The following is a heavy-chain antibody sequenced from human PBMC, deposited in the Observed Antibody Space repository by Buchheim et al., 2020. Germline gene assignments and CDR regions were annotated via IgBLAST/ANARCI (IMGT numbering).Heavy chain of an antibody. J-gene: IGHJ5*02. CDR2: ISSSGSTL. CDR3: ARGTPDYDFWSGYYPPGGWFDP. CDR1: GFTFSDYY. Sequence: QVQLVESGGGLVKPGGSLRLSCAASGFTFSDYYMSWIRQAPGTGLEWVSYISSSGSTLYYADSVKGRFTISRDNAKHSLYLQMNRLRAEDTAVYYCARGTPDYDFWSGYYPPGGWFDPWGQGTL. D-gene: IGHD3-3*01. V-gene: IGHV3-11*01.